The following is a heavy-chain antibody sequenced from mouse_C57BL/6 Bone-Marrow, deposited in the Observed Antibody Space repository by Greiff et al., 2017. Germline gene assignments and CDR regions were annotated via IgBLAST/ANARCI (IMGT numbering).Heavy chain of an antibody. Sequence: EVHLVESGGDLVKPGGSLKLSCAASGFTFSSYGMSWVRQTPDKRLEWVATISSGGSYTYYPDSVKGRFTISRDTATNPLYLQMSSLKSEDTAMYYCARQTVVHYYAMDYWGQGTTVTVSS. V-gene: IGHV5-6*01. D-gene: IGHD1-1*01. CDR1: GFTFSSYG. CDR2: ISSGGSYT. J-gene: IGHJ4*01. CDR3: ARQTVVHYYAMDY.